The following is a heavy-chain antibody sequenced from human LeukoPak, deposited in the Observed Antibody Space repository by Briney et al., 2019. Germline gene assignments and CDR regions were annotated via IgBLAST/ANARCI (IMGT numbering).Heavy chain of an antibody. J-gene: IGHJ4*02. D-gene: IGHD5-18*01. V-gene: IGHV3-7*01. CDR3: ARARGNTYGYFEY. CDR2: INKDGGGI. CDR1: GFPFSNSW. Sequence: QPGGSLRLSCAVSGFPFSNSWMYWVRQAPGKGLEGVANINKDGGGISYVDSVKGRFTISRDNAKSTLYLQMNSLRVEDTAVYYCARARGNTYGYFEYWGQGTLVTVSS.